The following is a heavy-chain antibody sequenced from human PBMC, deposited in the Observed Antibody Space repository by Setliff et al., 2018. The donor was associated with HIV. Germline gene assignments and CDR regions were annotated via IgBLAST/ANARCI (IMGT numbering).Heavy chain of an antibody. CDR1: GGSISSGDYY. D-gene: IGHD3-22*01. V-gene: IGHV4-30-4*08. J-gene: IGHJ1*01. Sequence: SETLSLTCTVSGGSISSGDYYWSWIRQPPGKGLEWIGYISQSGSTYYNPSLKSRVTISVDRSKNQFSLKLSSVTAADTAVYYCARGPYYYNSSGQISAEYFQHWGQGTLVTVSS. CDR2: ISQSGST. CDR3: ARGPYYYNSSGQISAEYFQH.